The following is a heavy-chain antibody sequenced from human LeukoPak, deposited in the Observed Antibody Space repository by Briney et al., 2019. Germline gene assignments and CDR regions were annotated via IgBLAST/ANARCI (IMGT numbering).Heavy chain of an antibody. D-gene: IGHD2-2*01. J-gene: IGHJ4*02. CDR1: GFTFSDYY. V-gene: IGHV3-11*04. CDR3: ARYCSSTSCYVRLDY. CDR2: ISSSGSTI. Sequence: GGSLGLSCAASGFTFSDYYMSWIRQAPGKGLEWVSYISSSGSTIYYADSVKGRFTISRDNAKNSLYLQMNSLRAEDTAVYYCARYCSSTSCYVRLDYWGQGTLVTVSS.